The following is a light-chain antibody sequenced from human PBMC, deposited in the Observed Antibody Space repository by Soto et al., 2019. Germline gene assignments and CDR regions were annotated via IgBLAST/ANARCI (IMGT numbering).Light chain of an antibody. V-gene: IGKV3-15*01. CDR3: QQYNDWPPYT. CDR1: QSISSN. J-gene: IGKJ2*01. Sequence: EIVMTQSPGTLSVSPGERATLSCRASQSISSNLAWYQQKPGQAPRLLIYGASTRATGIPARFSGSGSGTGFTLTIRSLQSEDFAVYYCQQYNDWPPYTFGQGTKLEIK. CDR2: GAS.